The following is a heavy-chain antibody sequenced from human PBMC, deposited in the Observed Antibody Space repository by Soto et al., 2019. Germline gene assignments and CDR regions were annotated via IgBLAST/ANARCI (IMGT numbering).Heavy chain of an antibody. CDR1: GGTLSSYA. Sequence: QVQLVQSGAEVKKPGSSVKVSCKASGGTLSSYAISWVRQAPGQGLEWMGGIIPIFGTANYAQKFQGRVTITADESTSTAYMALSSLRSEDTAVYYCARVIAAAGIHYYGMDVWGQGTTVTVSS. V-gene: IGHV1-69*01. CDR2: IIPIFGTA. J-gene: IGHJ6*02. CDR3: ARVIAAAGIHYYGMDV. D-gene: IGHD6-13*01.